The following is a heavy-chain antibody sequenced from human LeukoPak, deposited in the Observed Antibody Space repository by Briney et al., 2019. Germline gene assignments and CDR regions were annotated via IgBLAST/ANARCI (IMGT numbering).Heavy chain of an antibody. V-gene: IGHV4-39*07. CDR1: GGSISSSSYY. J-gene: IGHJ3*02. CDR3: ARVWKAVAGVNAFDI. CDR2: IYYSGST. D-gene: IGHD6-19*01. Sequence: SETLSLTCTVSGGSISSSSYYWGWIRQPPGKGLEWIVSIYYSGSTYYNPSLKSRVTISVDTSKNQFSLKLSSVTAADTAVYYCARVWKAVAGVNAFDIWGQGTMVTVSS.